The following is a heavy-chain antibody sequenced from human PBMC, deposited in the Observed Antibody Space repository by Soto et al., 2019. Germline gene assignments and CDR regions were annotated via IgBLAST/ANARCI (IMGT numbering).Heavy chain of an antibody. CDR1: GGSISSSSYY. CDR3: SAGPSIDY. V-gene: IGHV4-39*01. CDR2: IYYSGST. Sequence: QLQLQESGPGLVKPSETLSLTCTVSGGSISSSSYYWGWIRQPPGKGLEWIGSIYYSGSTYYNPSLKSRGPLSVDTSKNQFPLKLSSVTAADTAVYYCSAGPSIDYWGQGTLVTVSS. J-gene: IGHJ4*02.